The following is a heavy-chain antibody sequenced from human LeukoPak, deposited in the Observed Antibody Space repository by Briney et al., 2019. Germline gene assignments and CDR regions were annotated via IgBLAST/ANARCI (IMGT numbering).Heavy chain of an antibody. CDR2: IIPIFGTA. CDR1: GGTFSSYA. D-gene: IGHD3-9*01. J-gene: IGHJ6*03. V-gene: IGHV1-69*06. Sequence: ASVKVSCKASGGTFSSYAISWVRQAPGQGLEWMGGIIPIFGTANYAQKFQGRVTITADKSTSTAYMELSSLRSEDTAVYHCARTGFTHYYYMDVWGKGTTVTVSS. CDR3: ARTGFTHYYYMDV.